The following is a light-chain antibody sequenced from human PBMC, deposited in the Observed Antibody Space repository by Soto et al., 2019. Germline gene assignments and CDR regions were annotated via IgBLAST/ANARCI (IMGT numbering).Light chain of an antibody. J-gene: IGLJ2*01. Sequence: QSVLTQPPSVSGAPGQRVTISCTGSSSNIGAGYDVHWYQQLPGTAPKLLIYGNSNRPSGVPDRFSGSKSGTSASLAITGLQAEDDADYYCQSYDSSLSALVFGGGTKL. CDR3: QSYDSSLSALV. CDR1: SSNIGAGYD. V-gene: IGLV1-40*01. CDR2: GNS.